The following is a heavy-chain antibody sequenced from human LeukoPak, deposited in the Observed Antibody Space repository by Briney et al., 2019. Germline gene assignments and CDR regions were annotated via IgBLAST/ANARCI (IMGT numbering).Heavy chain of an antibody. CDR3: ASGTIPFTFREIWSLDY. J-gene: IGHJ4*02. CDR1: GITFRSYG. Sequence: PGGSLRLSCAASGITFRSYGMHWVRQAPGKGLEWVALIWYDGGKQYYGDSVKGRFTISRDNSKNMLYLEMHSLRAEDTAIYYCASGTIPFTFREIWSLDYWGQGTLVTVSS. CDR2: IWYDGGKQ. D-gene: IGHD3-16*01. V-gene: IGHV3-33*01.